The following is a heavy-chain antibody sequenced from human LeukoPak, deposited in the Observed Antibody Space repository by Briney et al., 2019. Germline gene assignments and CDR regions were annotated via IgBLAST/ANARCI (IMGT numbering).Heavy chain of an antibody. CDR1: GFTFKDYW. CDR2: INKGGNEE. J-gene: IGHJ6*02. CDR3: ATYKNWVAGDV. D-gene: IGHD7-27*01. V-gene: IGHV3-7*01. Sequence: GGSLRLSCAASGFTFKDYWMSWARQAPGKGPEWVANINKGGNEEHFVDSVKGRFTVSRDNAKNSLFLQMNSLRVEDTAVYYCATYKNWVAGDVWGQGTTVSVSS.